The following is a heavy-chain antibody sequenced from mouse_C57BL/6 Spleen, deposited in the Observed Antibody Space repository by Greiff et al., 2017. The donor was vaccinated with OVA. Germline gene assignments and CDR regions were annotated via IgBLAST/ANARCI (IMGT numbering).Heavy chain of an antibody. Sequence: EVNVVESGAGLVKPGGSLKISCAASGFTFSSYAMSWVRQTPEKRLEWVAYISSGGDYIYYADTVKGRFTISRDNARNTLYLQMSSLKSEDTAMYYCTGSNYEAWFAYWGQGTLVTVSA. V-gene: IGHV5-9-1*02. CDR3: TGSNYEAWFAY. CDR2: ISSGGDYI. J-gene: IGHJ3*01. D-gene: IGHD2-5*01. CDR1: GFTFSSYA.